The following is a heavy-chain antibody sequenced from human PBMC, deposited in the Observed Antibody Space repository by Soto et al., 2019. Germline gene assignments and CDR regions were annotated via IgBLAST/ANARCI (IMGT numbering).Heavy chain of an antibody. CDR3: ARTGYSSGWYYFDY. CDR2: IYPGDSDT. V-gene: IGHV5-51*01. CDR1: GYSFTSYW. J-gene: IGHJ4*02. Sequence: XEFLKMSFKGSGYSFTSYWIGWVRQIPGKGLEWMGIIYPGDSDTRYSPSFQGQVTISADKSISTAYLQWSSLKASDTAMYYCARTGYSSGWYYFDYWGQGTLVTVSS. D-gene: IGHD6-19*01.